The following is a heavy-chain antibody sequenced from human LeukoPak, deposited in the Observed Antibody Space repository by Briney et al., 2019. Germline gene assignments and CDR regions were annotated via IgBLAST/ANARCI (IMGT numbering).Heavy chain of an antibody. Sequence: SETLSLTCTVSGGSISSYYWSWIRQPPGKGLEWIGEINHSGSTNYNPSLKSRVTISVDTSKNQFSLKLSSVTAADTAVYYCARGWYYYYGMDVWGQGTTVTVSS. V-gene: IGHV4-34*01. CDR1: GGSISSYY. CDR2: INHSGST. CDR3: ARGWYYYYGMDV. J-gene: IGHJ6*02.